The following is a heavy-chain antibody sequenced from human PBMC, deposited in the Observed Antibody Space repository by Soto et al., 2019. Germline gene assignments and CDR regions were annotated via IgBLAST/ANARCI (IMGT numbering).Heavy chain of an antibody. CDR1: GFTFFSYG. Sequence: ALRLSCAASGFTFFSYGMHWVRQAPGKGLEWVAVISYDGSNKYYADSVKGRFTISRDNSKNTLYLQMNSLRAEDTAVYYCAKDRAGDIYVAARSGLDYWGQGTLVTVSS. CDR3: AKDRAGDIYVAARSGLDY. J-gene: IGHJ4*02. CDR2: ISYDGSNK. V-gene: IGHV3-30*18. D-gene: IGHD3-3*01.